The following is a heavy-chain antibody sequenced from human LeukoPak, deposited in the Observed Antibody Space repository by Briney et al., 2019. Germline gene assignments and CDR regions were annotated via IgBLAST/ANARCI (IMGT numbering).Heavy chain of an antibody. J-gene: IGHJ4*02. V-gene: IGHV3-7*01. CDR1: GFTFSSYW. D-gene: IGHD3-22*01. CDR3: ARAPYFESSGPL. Sequence: GGSLRLSCAASGFTFSSYWMSWVRQAPGKGLEWVANIKRDGSEKYYVDSVKGRFTISRDNAKNSVYLEMNSLRVEDTAVYFCARAPYFESSGPLWGQGTLVTVSS. CDR2: IKRDGSEK.